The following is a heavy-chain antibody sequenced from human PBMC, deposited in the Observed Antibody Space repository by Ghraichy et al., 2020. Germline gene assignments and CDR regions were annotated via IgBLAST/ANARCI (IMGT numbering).Heavy chain of an antibody. CDR3: SASAPTLFPLVSCENSPSDTKLDY. D-gene: IGHD5-18*01. Sequence: GGSLRLSCAASGFTFSSYGMHWVRQAPGKGLEWVAVISYDGSNKYYADSVKGRFTISRDNSKNTLYLQMNSLRAEDTAVYYWSASAPTLFPLVSCENSPSDTKLDY. V-gene: IGHV3-30*03. CDR2: ISYDGSNK. CDR1: GFTFSSYG. J-gene: IGHJ6*03.